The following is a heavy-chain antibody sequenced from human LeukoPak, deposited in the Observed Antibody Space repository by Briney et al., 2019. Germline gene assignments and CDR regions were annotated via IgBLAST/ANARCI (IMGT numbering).Heavy chain of an antibody. V-gene: IGHV1-46*01. J-gene: IGHJ4*02. D-gene: IGHD6-19*01. CDR3: ARDRSGTFDY. CDR1: GYTFTSYY. Sequence: GASVNVSCTASGYTFTSYYMHWVRQAPGQGLEWMGIISPSGGSTSYAQTFQGRVTMTRDTSTSTVYMELSSLRSEDTAVYYCARDRSGTFDYWGQGTLVTVSS. CDR2: ISPSGGST.